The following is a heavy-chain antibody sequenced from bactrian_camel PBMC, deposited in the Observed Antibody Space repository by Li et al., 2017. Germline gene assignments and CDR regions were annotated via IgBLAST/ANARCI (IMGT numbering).Heavy chain of an antibody. D-gene: IGHD6*01. CDR2: MDVDGTI. J-gene: IGHJ6*01. CDR3: APGCTIVEVSDFGP. Sequence: VQAGDSLRLSCVVSGYTYGSYCAAWFRQVPGKGREGVAAMDVDGTIYYAESVKGRFTISKDSAKNTLYLQMNSLKPEDSSMYYCAPGCTIVEVSDFGPWGQGTQVTVS. CDR1: GYTYGSYC. V-gene: IGHV3S55*01.